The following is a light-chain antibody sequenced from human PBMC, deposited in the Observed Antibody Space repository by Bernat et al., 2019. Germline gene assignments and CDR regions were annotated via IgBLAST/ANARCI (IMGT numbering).Light chain of an antibody. CDR3: QQYTNWVT. Sequence: EIVMTQSPATLSVSPGERATLSCRASQSVSSNVAWYQQKPGQAPRLLIYGASIRATGIPVRFSGSGSGTEFTLTITSLQSDDFATYACQQYTNWVTFGGGTKVEIK. CDR2: GAS. V-gene: IGKV3-15*01. J-gene: IGKJ4*01. CDR1: QSVSSN.